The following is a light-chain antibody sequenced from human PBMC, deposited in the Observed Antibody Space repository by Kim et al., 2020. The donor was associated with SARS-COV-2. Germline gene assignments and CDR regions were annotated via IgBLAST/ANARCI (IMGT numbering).Light chain of an antibody. CDR1: QSVSSSY. CDR3: QQYGSSPPTYT. V-gene: IGKV3-20*01. Sequence: EIVLTQSPGTLSLSPGERATLSCRASQSVSSSYLAWYQQKPGQAPRLLIYGASSRATGIPDRFSGSGSGTDFTLTISRLEPEDFAVYYCQQYGSSPPTYTLGQGTKVDIK. J-gene: IGKJ2*01. CDR2: GAS.